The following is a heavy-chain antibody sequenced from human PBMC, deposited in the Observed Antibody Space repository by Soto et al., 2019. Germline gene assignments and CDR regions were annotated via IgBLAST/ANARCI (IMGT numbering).Heavy chain of an antibody. CDR2: ISAYNGNT. Sequence: ASVKVSCKASGHTFTSYGISWVRQAPGQGLEWMGWISAYNGNTNYAQKLQGRVTMTTDTSTSTAYMELRSLRSDDTAVYYCARDVRGYCSSTSCYGVVWGQGTLVTVSS. CDR1: GHTFTSYG. D-gene: IGHD2-2*01. CDR3: ARDVRGYCSSTSCYGVV. V-gene: IGHV1-18*01. J-gene: IGHJ4*02.